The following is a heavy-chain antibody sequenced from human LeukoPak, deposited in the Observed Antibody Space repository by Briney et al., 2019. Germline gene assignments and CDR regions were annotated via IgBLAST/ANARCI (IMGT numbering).Heavy chain of an antibody. D-gene: IGHD3-16*01. Sequence: GGSLRFSCAAPGFTFSSYWMNWARQAPGKGLEWVASINHNGNVNYYVDSVKGRFTISRDNAKNSLYLQMSNLRAEDTAVYLCARGGGLDVWGQGATVTVSS. V-gene: IGHV3-7*03. CDR3: ARGGGLDV. J-gene: IGHJ6*02. CDR1: GFTFSSYW. CDR2: INHNGNVN.